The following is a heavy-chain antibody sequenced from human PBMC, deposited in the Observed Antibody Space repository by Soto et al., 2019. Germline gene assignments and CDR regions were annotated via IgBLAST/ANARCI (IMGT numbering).Heavy chain of an antibody. V-gene: IGHV1-18*01. J-gene: IGHJ4*02. CDR1: GYTFTSYG. CDR3: ARECSGDGYSFAGIDY. CDR2: ISAYNGNT. Sequence: ALVKVSCKASGYTFTSYGISGVRQTPARGLEWMGWISAYNGNTNYAQKLQGRVTMTTDTSTSTAYTELRSLRSDDPAVYYCARECSGDGYSFAGIDYWGQGTLVTVSS. D-gene: IGHD2-21*02.